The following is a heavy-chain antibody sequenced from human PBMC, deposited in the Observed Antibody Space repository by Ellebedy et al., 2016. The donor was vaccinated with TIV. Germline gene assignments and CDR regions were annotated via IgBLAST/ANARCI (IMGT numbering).Heavy chain of an antibody. CDR1: GLTFGDYA. J-gene: IGHJ4*02. CDR3: AKTSANWAPRYFDY. V-gene: IGHV3-49*03. CDR2: IRSIPYGGTT. Sequence: GGSLRLSCTASGLTFGDYAMSWFRQAPGKGLEWVGFIRSIPYGGTTEYAASVKGRFIISRDDSKSIAYLQMNSLKTDDTAVYYCAKTSANWAPRYFDYWGQGTLVTVSS. D-gene: IGHD7-27*01.